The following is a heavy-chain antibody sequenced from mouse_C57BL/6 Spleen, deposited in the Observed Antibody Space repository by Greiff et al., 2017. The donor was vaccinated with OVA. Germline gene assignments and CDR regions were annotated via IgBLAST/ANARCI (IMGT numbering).Heavy chain of an antibody. V-gene: IGHV1-63*01. CDR1: GYTFTNYW. CDR2: IYPGGGYT. J-gene: IGHJ2*01. Sequence: QVQLQQSGAELVRPGTSVKMSCKASGYTFTNYWIGWAKQRPGHGLEWIGDIYPGGGYTNYNEKFKGKATLTADKSSSTAYMQCSSLTSEDTAIYYCARSRYYGSSVEGYFDYWGQGTTLTVSS. D-gene: IGHD1-1*01. CDR3: ARSRYYGSSVEGYFDY.